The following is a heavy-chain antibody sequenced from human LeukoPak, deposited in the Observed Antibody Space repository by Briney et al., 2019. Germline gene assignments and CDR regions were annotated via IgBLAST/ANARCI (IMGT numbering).Heavy chain of an antibody. D-gene: IGHD2-21*01. Sequence: SGGSLRLSCAASGFTFSSYAMSWVRQAPGKGLEWVSAISGSGGSTYYADSVKGRFTISRDNSKNTLYLQMNSLRAEDTAVYYCAKDAQIGRRGHSPKGHFDYWGQGTLVTVSS. CDR1: GFTFSSYA. J-gene: IGHJ4*02. V-gene: IGHV3-23*01. CDR3: AKDAQIGRRGHSPKGHFDY. CDR2: ISGSGGST.